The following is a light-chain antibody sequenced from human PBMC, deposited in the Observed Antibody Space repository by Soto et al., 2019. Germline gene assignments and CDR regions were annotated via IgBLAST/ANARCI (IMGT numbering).Light chain of an antibody. J-gene: IGKJ1*01. Sequence: DIQMTPSPSSLSASVGDRVTITCRASQGISNYLAWYQQKPGKVPQLLIYSASVLQSGVPSRFSGSGSETDFTLTISSLQPEDVATYYCQKYNSALWTFGQGTKVEIK. V-gene: IGKV1-27*01. CDR3: QKYNSALWT. CDR2: SAS. CDR1: QGISNY.